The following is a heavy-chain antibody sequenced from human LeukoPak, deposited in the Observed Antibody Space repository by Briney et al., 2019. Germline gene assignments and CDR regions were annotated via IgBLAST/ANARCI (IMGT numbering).Heavy chain of an antibody. J-gene: IGHJ5*02. CDR1: GINFSNNI. CDR2: ISSGSAYT. Sequence: GGSLRLSCAGSGINFSNNIMNWVRQAPGKGLEWVACISSGSAYTYYEDSVRGRFTISRDSAKNSLYLQMNSLRPDDTAVYYCARYHDYGDYGWFDPWGQGTLVTVSS. D-gene: IGHD4-17*01. CDR3: ARYHDYGDYGWFDP. V-gene: IGHV3-21*01.